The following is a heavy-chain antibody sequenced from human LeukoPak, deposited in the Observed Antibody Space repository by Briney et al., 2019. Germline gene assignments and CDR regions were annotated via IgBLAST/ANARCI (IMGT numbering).Heavy chain of an antibody. Sequence: PSETLSLTCAVSGASMNDYYWSWIRQTPGKGLEWIGHVHHSFSSNFSPSLKSRVTMSMDTSKSQFSLRVTSVTAADTAVYYCACYSVLGRTFDCWGHGTQVTVSS. V-gene: IGHV4-59*01. D-gene: IGHD4-11*01. CDR3: ACYSVLGRTFDC. CDR1: GASMNDYY. J-gene: IGHJ4*01. CDR2: VHHSFSS.